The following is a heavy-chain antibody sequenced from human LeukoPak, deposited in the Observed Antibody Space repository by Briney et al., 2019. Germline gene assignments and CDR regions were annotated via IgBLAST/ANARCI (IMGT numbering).Heavy chain of an antibody. CDR2: IKQDGSEK. J-gene: IGHJ4*02. CDR1: GFTYSNYR. Sequence: GGSLRLSCAASGFTYSNYRMTCVRQAPGKGLEWVANIKQDGSEKYCVDSVKGRFTISRDNSKNTLYLQMNSLRAEDTAVYYCAKDSAGYCSSTSCHIFDYWGQGTLVTVSS. CDR3: AKDSAGYCSSTSCHIFDY. D-gene: IGHD2-2*02. V-gene: IGHV3-7*01.